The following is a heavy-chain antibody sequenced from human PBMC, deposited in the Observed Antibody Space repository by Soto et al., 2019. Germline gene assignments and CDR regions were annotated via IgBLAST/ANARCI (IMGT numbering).Heavy chain of an antibody. D-gene: IGHD6-19*01. CDR1: GFTFSSYW. Sequence: EVQLVESGGGLVQPGGSLRLSCAASGFTFSSYWMHWVRQAPGKGLVWVSRINSDGSRTSYADSVKGRFTISRDSAKNTLYLQMIRLRAEDTGVYYWAVAVAGPTAIGYWGQGTLVTGST. CDR3: AVAVAGPTAIGY. V-gene: IGHV3-74*01. J-gene: IGHJ4*02. CDR2: INSDGSRT.